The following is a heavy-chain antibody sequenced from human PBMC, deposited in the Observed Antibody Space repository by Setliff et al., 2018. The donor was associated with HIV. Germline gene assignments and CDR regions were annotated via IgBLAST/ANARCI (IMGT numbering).Heavy chain of an antibody. J-gene: IGHJ4*02. Sequence: PGESLKISCKGSGYSFTNYWIGWVRQMPGKGPEWMGILYPGDSETRYRPSFQGQVTISADKSISTAYLQWSSLKASDTAMYYCARLSGVTATRIYYFDYWGQGTLVTVSS. CDR2: LYPGDSET. V-gene: IGHV5-51*01. CDR1: GYSFTNYW. CDR3: ARLSGVTATRIYYFDY. D-gene: IGHD2-21*02.